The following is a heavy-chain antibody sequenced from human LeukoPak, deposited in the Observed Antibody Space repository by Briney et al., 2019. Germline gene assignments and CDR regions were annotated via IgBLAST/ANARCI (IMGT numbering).Heavy chain of an antibody. Sequence: PSETLSLTCTVSGGSISSYYWSWIQQPPGKGLEWIGYIYYSGSTNYNPSLKSRVTIPVDTSKNQFSLKLSSVTAADTAVYYCARVGFWSGYYVDYWGQGTLVTVSS. D-gene: IGHD3-3*01. CDR1: GGSISSYY. J-gene: IGHJ4*02. CDR2: IYYSGST. CDR3: ARVGFWSGYYVDY. V-gene: IGHV4-59*01.